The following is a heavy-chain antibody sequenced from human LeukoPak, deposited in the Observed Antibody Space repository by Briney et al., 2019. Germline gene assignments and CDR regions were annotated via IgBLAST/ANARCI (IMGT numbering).Heavy chain of an antibody. J-gene: IGHJ4*02. V-gene: IGHV3-53*01. CDR3: AKGLEYYYDSSGLDY. CDR2: IYSDNT. CDR1: GFTVSSNS. D-gene: IGHD3-22*01. Sequence: PGGSLRLSCTVSGFTVSSNSMSWVRQAPGKGLEWVSFIYSDNTHYSDSVKGRFTISRDNSKNTLYLQMNSLRAEDTAVYYCAKGLEYYYDSSGLDYWGQGTLVTVSS.